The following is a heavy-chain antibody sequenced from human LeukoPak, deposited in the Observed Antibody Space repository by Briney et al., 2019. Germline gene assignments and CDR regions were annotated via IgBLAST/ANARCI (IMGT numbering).Heavy chain of an antibody. V-gene: IGHV6-1*01. CDR2: TFYRPKWYN. CDR1: GDSVSSNSAA. D-gene: IGHD2-2*01. Sequence: SRTLSLTCVISGDSVSSNSAAWNWIRQSPSRGLEWLGRTFYRPKWYNDYAVSVKSRITINPDTSKNQFSLQLNSVTPEDTAVYYCARGFYCSSTSCYFYYDSWGQGTPVTVSS. J-gene: IGHJ4*02. CDR3: ARGFYCSSTSCYFYYDS.